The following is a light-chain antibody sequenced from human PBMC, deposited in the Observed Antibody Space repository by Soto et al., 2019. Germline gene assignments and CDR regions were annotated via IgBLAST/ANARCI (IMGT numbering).Light chain of an antibody. J-gene: IGKJ2*01. CDR2: KAS. CDR3: QQYNTYST. V-gene: IGKV1-5*03. CDR1: QSISSL. Sequence: DIQMTQSPSTLSASVGDRITITCRASQSISSLLAWYQHKPGKAPKLLIYKASTLESGVPSRFSGSGSGTEFTLTISGLQPDDFATYYCQQYNTYSTFGQGTKLEMK.